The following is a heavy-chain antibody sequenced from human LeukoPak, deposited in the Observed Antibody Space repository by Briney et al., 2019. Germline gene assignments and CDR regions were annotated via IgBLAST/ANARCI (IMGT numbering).Heavy chain of an antibody. D-gene: IGHD3-10*01. CDR1: GFTFGSYW. J-gene: IGHJ4*02. V-gene: IGHV3-74*01. Sequence: GGSLRLSCAASGFTFGSYWMHWVRQAPGKGLVWVSRINSDGSSTSYADSVKGRFTISRDNAKNTLYLQMNSLGAEDTAVYYCAKEMAHSPHSSGTYWSDGGVGLDYWGQGTLVTVSS. CDR3: AKEMAHSPHSSGTYWSDGGVGLDY. CDR2: INSDGSST.